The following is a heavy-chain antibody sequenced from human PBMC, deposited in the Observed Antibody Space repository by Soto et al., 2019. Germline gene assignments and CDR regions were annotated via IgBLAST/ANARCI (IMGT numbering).Heavy chain of an antibody. Sequence: GGSLRLSCAASGFTVSTNFMSWVRQAPGKGLEWVSVIYSGGSTYYADSVKGRFTISRDNSKNTLYLQMNSLRAEDTAVYYCGRVTYDSSGYRPDAFDIWGQGTMVTV. V-gene: IGHV3-53*01. J-gene: IGHJ3*02. CDR2: IYSGGST. CDR3: GRVTYDSSGYRPDAFDI. CDR1: GFTVSTNF. D-gene: IGHD3-22*01.